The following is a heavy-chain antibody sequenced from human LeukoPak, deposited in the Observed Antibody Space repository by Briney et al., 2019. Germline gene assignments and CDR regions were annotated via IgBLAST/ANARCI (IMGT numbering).Heavy chain of an antibody. V-gene: IGHV1-69*04. CDR1: GDTFSRYA. CDR2: IIPILGIA. D-gene: IGHD2-8*01. Sequence: RASVKFSCKASGDTFSRYAITWVRQAPGQGLEWMGGIIPILGIANYAQKFQGRVTITADKSTSTAYMELSSLRSEDTALYYCARVTKSEYYFDYWGQGTLVTVSS. J-gene: IGHJ4*02. CDR3: ARVTKSEYYFDY.